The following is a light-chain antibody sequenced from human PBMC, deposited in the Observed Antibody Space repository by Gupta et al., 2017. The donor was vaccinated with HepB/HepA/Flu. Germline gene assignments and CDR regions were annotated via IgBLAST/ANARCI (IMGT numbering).Light chain of an antibody. CDR3: QQLCNWPLCS. CDR2: DAS. V-gene: IGKV3-11*01. J-gene: IGKJ2*04. CDR1: QSVNNY. Sequence: EIVLTQSPGTLSLSPGERATLSCRASQSVNNYLAWYQQKPGQAPRLLIYDASNRATGIPARFSGSGPGKDFTLTISSRDPEDFAVYYCQQLCNWPLCSFGQGTKMEIK.